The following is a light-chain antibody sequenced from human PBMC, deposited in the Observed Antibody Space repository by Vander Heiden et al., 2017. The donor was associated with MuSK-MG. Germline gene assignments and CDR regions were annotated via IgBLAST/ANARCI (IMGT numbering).Light chain of an antibody. V-gene: IGKV1-33*01. CDR1: QDIRNY. CDR3: QQYDNLPYT. CDR2: DAS. J-gene: IGKJ2*01. Sequence: DIQMTQSPSSLSASVGDRVTITCQASQDIRNYLNWYQQKPGKTPKLLIYDASNLETGVPSRFSGSGSGTDFTFTISSLQPEDIATYYCQQYDNLPYTFGPGTKLEIK.